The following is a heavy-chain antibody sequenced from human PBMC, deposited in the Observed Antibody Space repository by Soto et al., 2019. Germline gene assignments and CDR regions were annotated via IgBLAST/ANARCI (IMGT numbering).Heavy chain of an antibody. J-gene: IGHJ5*02. CDR2: IYATGTT. Sequence: SETLSLTCNVSGDSISSGGFYWSWIRKSAGKGLEWIGRIYATGTTDYNPSLKSRVMMSVDTSKKQFSLKLRSVTAADTAVYYCVRDGTKTLRDWFDPWGQGISVTVSS. CDR1: GDSISSGGFY. V-gene: IGHV4-61*02. CDR3: VRDGTKTLRDWFDP. D-gene: IGHD1-1*01.